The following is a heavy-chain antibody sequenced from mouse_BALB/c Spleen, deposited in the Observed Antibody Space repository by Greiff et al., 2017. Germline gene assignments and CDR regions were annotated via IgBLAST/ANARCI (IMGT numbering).Heavy chain of an antibody. J-gene: IGHJ4*01. V-gene: IGHV5-12-2*01. CDR2: ISNGGGST. D-gene: IGHD2-1*01. CDR1: GFTFSSYT. Sequence: DVKLQESGGGLVQPGGSLKLSCAASGFTFSSYTMSWVRQTPEKRLEWVAYISNGGGSTYYPDTVKGRFTISRDNAKNTLYLQMSSLKSEDTAMYYCARHGGYGNYGGYAMDYWGQGTSVTVSS. CDR3: ARHGGYGNYGGYAMDY.